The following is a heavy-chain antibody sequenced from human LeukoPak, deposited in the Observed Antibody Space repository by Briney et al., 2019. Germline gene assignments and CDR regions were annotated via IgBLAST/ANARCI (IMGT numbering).Heavy chain of an antibody. CDR1: GYTFTGYY. CDR3: ATGVATAFTY. Sequence: ASVTVSFKASGYTFTGYYIHWVRQAPGQGLEWMAWINPDSGDSYSAPKFQGRVTMTRDTSISTASMGVSWLSSDDTAVYYCATGVATAFTYWGQGTLVTVSS. J-gene: IGHJ4*02. CDR2: INPDSGDS. D-gene: IGHD5-12*01. V-gene: IGHV1-2*02.